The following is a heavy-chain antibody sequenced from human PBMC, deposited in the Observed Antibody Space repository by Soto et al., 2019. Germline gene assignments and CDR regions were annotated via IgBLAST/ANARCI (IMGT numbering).Heavy chain of an antibody. CDR2: FDPEDGET. Sequence: QVQLVQSGAEVKKPGASVKVSCKVSGDTLTKISMHWVRQAPGKGLEWMGGFDPEDGETIYAQKFQGRVTMTEDTSTDTAYMELSSLRSEDTAVYYCATSSTITIFGGVTLGMDVWGQGTTVTVSS. CDR3: ATSSTITIFGGVTLGMDV. V-gene: IGHV1-24*01. J-gene: IGHJ6*02. CDR1: GDTLTKIS. D-gene: IGHD3-3*01.